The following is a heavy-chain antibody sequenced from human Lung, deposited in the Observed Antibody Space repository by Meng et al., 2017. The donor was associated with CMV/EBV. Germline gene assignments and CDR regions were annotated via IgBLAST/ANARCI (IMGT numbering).Heavy chain of an antibody. Sequence: SGYSFVSYWLGWVRQMPGKGLEWMGIIYPVDSDTRSRPSFPGQVTISADKSISTAYLQWSSLKASDTAMYFCARLDCTPTSCYLDSWGQGTLVTVSS. CDR2: IYPVDSDT. CDR3: ARLDCTPTSCYLDS. J-gene: IGHJ5*01. D-gene: IGHD2-2*01. V-gene: IGHV5-51*01. CDR1: GYSFVSYW.